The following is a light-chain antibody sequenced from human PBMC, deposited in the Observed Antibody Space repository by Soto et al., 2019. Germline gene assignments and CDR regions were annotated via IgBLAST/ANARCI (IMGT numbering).Light chain of an antibody. CDR2: AAS. Sequence: EIVLTQSPVTLSLSAGERATLSCRASQSFSSRYLAWYQQKPGQAPRLLIYAASSRATGLPDRFSGSGSGTDFTLTISRLEPEDFAVYYCQQYASSRTFGPGTKV. CDR1: QSFSSRY. J-gene: IGKJ1*01. V-gene: IGKV3-20*01. CDR3: QQYASSRT.